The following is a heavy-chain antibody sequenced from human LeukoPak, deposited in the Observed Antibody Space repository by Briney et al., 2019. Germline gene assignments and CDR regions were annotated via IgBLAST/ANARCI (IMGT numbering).Heavy chain of an antibody. D-gene: IGHD3-9*01. Sequence: PGGSLRLSCAASGFTISSYEMNWVRQAPGKGLEWVSYISSSGSTIYYADSVKGRFAISRDNAKNSLYLQMNSLRAEDTAVYYCARVGYDILTGYYHYFDYWGQGTLVTVSS. J-gene: IGHJ4*02. CDR1: GFTISSYE. CDR2: ISSSGSTI. V-gene: IGHV3-48*03. CDR3: ARVGYDILTGYYHYFDY.